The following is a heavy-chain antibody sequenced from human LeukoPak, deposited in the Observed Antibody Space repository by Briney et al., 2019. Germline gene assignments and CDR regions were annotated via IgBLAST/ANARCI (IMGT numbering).Heavy chain of an antibody. CDR2: TSSSGGST. CDR1: GFTFSSYA. Sequence: PGGSLRLSCAASGFTFSSYAMSWVRQAPGKGLEWVSATSSSGGSTYHANSVQGRFTISRDNSKNTLYLQMNSLRAEDTAVYYCAKETAMVLYYFDYWGQGTLVTVSS. V-gene: IGHV3-23*01. J-gene: IGHJ4*02. CDR3: AKETAMVLYYFDY. D-gene: IGHD5-18*01.